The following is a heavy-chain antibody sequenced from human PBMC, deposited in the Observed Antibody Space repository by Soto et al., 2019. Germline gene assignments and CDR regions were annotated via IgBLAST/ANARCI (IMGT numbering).Heavy chain of an antibody. V-gene: IGHV4-39*01. CDR1: GDSINSDHYY. CDR3: ARLEGLATISCYFDY. J-gene: IGHJ4*02. Sequence: QLQLQESGPGLVKPSETLSLTCSVSGDSINSDHYYWGWIRQPPGKGLEWIGRIYYRGNTYYNPSLKTRVTIYRDKYKSRFCLKLISVTVADSAVYFCARLEGLATISCYFDYGGQGTLVTVSS. D-gene: IGHD3-3*01. CDR2: IYYRGNT.